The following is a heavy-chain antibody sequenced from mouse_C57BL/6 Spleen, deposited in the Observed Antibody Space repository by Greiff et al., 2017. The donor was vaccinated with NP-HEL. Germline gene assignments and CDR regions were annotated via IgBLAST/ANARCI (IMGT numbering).Heavy chain of an antibody. CDR3: ARLLDRSGPDY. CDR1: GYTFTSYW. CDR2: IDPSDSYT. Sequence: VQLQQSGAELVKPGASVKLSCKASGYTFTSYWMQWVKQRPGQGLEWIGEIDPSDSYTNYNQKFKGKATLTVDTTSSTAYMQLSSLTSEDSAVYYCARLLDRSGPDYWGQGTTLTVSS. J-gene: IGHJ2*01. D-gene: IGHD3-2*02. V-gene: IGHV1-50*01.